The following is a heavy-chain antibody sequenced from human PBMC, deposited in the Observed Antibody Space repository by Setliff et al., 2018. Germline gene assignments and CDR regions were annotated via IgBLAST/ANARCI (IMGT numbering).Heavy chain of an antibody. CDR1: GGPISSSSYY. D-gene: IGHD5-12*01. CDR2: IFYDGNS. Sequence: PSETLSLTCSASGGPISSSSYYWVWIRQPPGKGLEWIGAIFYDGNSYYNPSLKGRATISIDTSKSQFSLKLSSMTAADTALYYCARNPDFLQYSFDLWGRGTLVTVSS. CDR3: ARNPDFLQYSFDL. J-gene: IGHJ2*01. V-gene: IGHV4-39*07.